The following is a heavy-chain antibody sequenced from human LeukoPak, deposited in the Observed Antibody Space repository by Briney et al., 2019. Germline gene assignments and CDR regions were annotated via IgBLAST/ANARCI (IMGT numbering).Heavy chain of an antibody. CDR2: INHSGST. CDR1: GGSFSGYY. J-gene: IGHJ5*02. Sequence: SETLSLTCAVYGGSFSGYYWSWIRQPPGKGLEWIGEINHSGSTNYNPSLKSRVTISVDTSKNQFSLKLSSVTAADTAAYYCARNRDSRRTGWFDPWGQGTLVTVSS. D-gene: IGHD3-22*01. CDR3: ARNRDSRRTGWFDP. V-gene: IGHV4-34*01.